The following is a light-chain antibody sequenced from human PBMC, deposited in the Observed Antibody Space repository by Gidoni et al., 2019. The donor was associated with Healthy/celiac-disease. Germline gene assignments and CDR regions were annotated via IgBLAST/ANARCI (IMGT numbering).Light chain of an antibody. CDR1: QSVSSY. J-gene: IGKJ3*01. CDR2: AAS. CDR3: QQRSNWPPIFT. Sequence: EIVLTQSPATLSLSPGERATLSCRASQSVSSYLAWYQQKPGQAPRLLIYAASNRATGIPARFSGSGSGTDFTLTISSLEPEDFAVYYCQQRSNWPPIFTFGPXTKVDIK. V-gene: IGKV3-11*01.